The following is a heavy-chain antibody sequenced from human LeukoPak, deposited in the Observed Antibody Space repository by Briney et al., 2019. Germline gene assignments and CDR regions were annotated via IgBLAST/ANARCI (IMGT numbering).Heavy chain of an antibody. Sequence: PGGSLRLSCAASGFTFSSYSMNWVRQAPGKGLEWVSAISGSAGSTYYADSVKGRFTISRDNSKNTLYLQMNSLRAEDTAVYYCAKGPMVRMDVWGKGTTVTISS. CDR3: AKGPMVRMDV. CDR1: GFTFSSYS. CDR2: ISGSAGST. D-gene: IGHD3-10*01. J-gene: IGHJ6*03. V-gene: IGHV3-23*01.